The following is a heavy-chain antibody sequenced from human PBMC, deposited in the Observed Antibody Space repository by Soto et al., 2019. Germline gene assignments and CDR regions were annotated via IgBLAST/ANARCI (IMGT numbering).Heavy chain of an antibody. CDR2: MNPNSGNT. D-gene: IGHD1-20*01. CDR1: GYTFTSYD. V-gene: IGHV1-8*01. J-gene: IGHJ5*02. Sequence: ASVKVSCKASGYTFTSYDINWVRQATGQGLEWMGWMNPNSGNTGYAQKFQGRVTMTRNTSISTAYMELSSLRSEDTAVYYCARGRITRTTRQNWFDPWGQGTLVTVSS. CDR3: ARGRITRTTRQNWFDP.